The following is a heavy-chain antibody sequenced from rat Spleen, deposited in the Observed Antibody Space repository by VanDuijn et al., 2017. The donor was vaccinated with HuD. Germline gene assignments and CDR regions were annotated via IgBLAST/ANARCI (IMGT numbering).Heavy chain of an antibody. J-gene: IGHJ2*01. D-gene: IGHD1-6*01. CDR1: GFTFSNYG. Sequence: EVQLVESGGGLVQPGRSLKLSCAASGFTFSNYGMAWVRQVPGKGLEWVASITNASGRTYYPDSVKGRFTISRHNAKSTLYLQMNSLRSEDTATYYCARGGFLRFWGQGVMVTVSS. CDR3: ARGGFLRF. CDR2: ITNASGRT. V-gene: IGHV5-29*01.